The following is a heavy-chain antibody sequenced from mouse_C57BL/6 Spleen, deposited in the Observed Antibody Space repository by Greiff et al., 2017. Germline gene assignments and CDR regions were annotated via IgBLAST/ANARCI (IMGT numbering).Heavy chain of an antibody. J-gene: IGHJ4*01. CDR3: ARDASFFYAMDY. Sequence: EVMLVESGGGLVKPGGSLKLSCAASGFTFSDYGMHWVRQAPEKGLEWVAYISSGSSTIYYADTVKGRFTISRDNAKNTLFLQMTRLRSEDTAMYYCARDASFFYAMDYWGQGTSVTVSS. V-gene: IGHV5-17*01. CDR1: GFTFSDYG. CDR2: ISSGSSTI.